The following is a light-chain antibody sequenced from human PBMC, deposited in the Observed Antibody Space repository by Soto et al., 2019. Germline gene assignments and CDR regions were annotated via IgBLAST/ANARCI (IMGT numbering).Light chain of an antibody. J-gene: IGLJ2*01. CDR2: DVI. Sequence: QSALTQPRSVSGSPGQSVTISCTGTSSDVGGYNYVSWYQQYPGKAPKLMIYDVIKRTSGVPARFSGSKSANTASLTISGLQAEDEADYYCCSYAGSHIIFGEGTKVTVL. V-gene: IGLV2-11*01. CDR3: CSYAGSHII. CDR1: SSDVGGYNY.